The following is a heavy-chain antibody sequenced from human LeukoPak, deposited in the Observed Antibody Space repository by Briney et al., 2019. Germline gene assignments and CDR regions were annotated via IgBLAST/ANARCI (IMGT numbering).Heavy chain of an antibody. V-gene: IGHV3-30-3*01. D-gene: IGHD3-10*01. CDR2: TSSDLNVK. CDR3: AREGYYGSGSPPSLYFDY. CDR1: GFTFRNHV. Sequence: GGSLRLSCAASGFTFRNHVIHWVRQAPGKGREWVAVTSSDLNVKLYADSVKGRFTISRDNSRSTLYLQMNSLRPEDTAIYYCAREGYYGSGSPPSLYFDYWGQGTLVTVSS. J-gene: IGHJ4*02.